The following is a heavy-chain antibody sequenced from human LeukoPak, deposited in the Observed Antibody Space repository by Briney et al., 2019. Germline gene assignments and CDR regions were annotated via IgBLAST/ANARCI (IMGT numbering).Heavy chain of an antibody. CDR2: ISAYNGNT. J-gene: IGHJ5*02. Sequence: ASVKVSCKASGYTFTSYDISWVRQAPGQGLEWMGWISAYNGNTNYAQKFQGRVTMTTDTSTSTAYMEPRSLRSDDTAVYYCARDLRTSVAGNWFDPWGQGTLVTVSS. CDR3: ARDLRTSVAGNWFDP. V-gene: IGHV1-18*01. CDR1: GYTFTSYD. D-gene: IGHD6-19*01.